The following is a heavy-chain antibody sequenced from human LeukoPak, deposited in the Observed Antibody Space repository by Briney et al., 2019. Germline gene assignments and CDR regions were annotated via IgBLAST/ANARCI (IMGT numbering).Heavy chain of an antibody. CDR1: GFTFSNAW. CDR3: TTVQAVAGRAFDY. Sequence: GGSLRLSCAASGFTFSNAWMSRVRQAPGKGLEWVGRIKSKTDGGTTDYAAPVKGRFTISRDDSKNTLYLQMNSLKTEDTAVYYCTTVQAVAGRAFDYWGQGTLVTVSS. V-gene: IGHV3-15*01. CDR2: IKSKTDGGTT. J-gene: IGHJ4*02. D-gene: IGHD6-19*01.